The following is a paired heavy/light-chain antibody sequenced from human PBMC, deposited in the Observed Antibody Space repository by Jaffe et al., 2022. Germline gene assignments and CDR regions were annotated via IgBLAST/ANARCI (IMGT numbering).Light chain of an antibody. V-gene: IGKV3-11*01. Sequence: EIVLTQSPATLSLSPGERATLSCRASQSVSSYLAWYQQKPGQAPRLLIYDASNRATGIPARFSGSGSGTDFTLTISSLEPEDFAVYYCQQRSNWPPETFGQGTKLEIK. J-gene: IGKJ2*01. CDR1: QSVSSY. CDR3: QQRSNWPPET. CDR2: DAS.
Heavy chain of an antibody. CDR3: ARHGAYYYDSSGYTPPVRFDP. CDR2: IYHSGST. J-gene: IGHJ5*02. D-gene: IGHD3-22*01. CDR1: GYSISSGYY. V-gene: IGHV4-38-2*01. Sequence: QVQLQESGPGLVKPSETLSLTCAVSGYSISSGYYWGWIRQPPGKGLEWIGSIYHSGSTYYNPSLKSRVTISVDTSKNQFSLKLSSVTAADTAVYYCARHGAYYYDSSGYTPPVRFDPWGQGTLVTVSS.